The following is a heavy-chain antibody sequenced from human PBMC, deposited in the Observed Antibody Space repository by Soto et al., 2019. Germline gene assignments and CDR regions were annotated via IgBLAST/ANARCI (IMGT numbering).Heavy chain of an antibody. V-gene: IGHV3-9*01. J-gene: IGHJ4*02. CDR2: ISWNSGSI. Sequence: EVQLVESGGGLVQPGRSLRLSCAASGFTFDDYAMHWVRQAPGKGLEGVSGISWNSGSIGYADSVKGRFTISRDNAKNSLYLQMNSLRAEDTALYYCAKDNTPWSGYFLFDYWCQGTLVTVSS. CDR1: GFTFDDYA. D-gene: IGHD3-3*01. CDR3: AKDNTPWSGYFLFDY.